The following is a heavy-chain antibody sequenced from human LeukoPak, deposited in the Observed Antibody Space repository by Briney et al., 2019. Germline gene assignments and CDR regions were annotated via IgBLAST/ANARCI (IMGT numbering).Heavy chain of an antibody. D-gene: IGHD3-22*01. V-gene: IGHV3-21*01. CDR1: GYSFTSYW. CDR2: ISSSSSYI. CDR3: ARENYDSSGYHKGFDY. Sequence: GESLKISCKGSGYSFTSYWIGWVRQAPGKGLEWVSSISSSSSYIYYADSVKGRFTISRDNAKNSLYLQMNSLRAEDTAVYYCARENYDSSGYHKGFDYWGQGTLVTVSS. J-gene: IGHJ4*02.